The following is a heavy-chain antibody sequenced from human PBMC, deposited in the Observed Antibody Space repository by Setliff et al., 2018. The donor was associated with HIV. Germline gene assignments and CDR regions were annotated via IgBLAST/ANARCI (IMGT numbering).Heavy chain of an antibody. Sequence: ASVKVSCKASGYSFSSYGVSWVRQAPGQGLEWMGWISVYNGNTNYAQKLQNRVTMTTDTSTSTAYMELRSLRSDDTAVYYCARDLFTVPSREGYDYWGQGTQVTSP. V-gene: IGHV1-18*01. CDR3: ARDLFTVPSREGYDY. CDR2: ISVYNGNT. J-gene: IGHJ4*02. D-gene: IGHD1-26*01. CDR1: GYSFSSYG.